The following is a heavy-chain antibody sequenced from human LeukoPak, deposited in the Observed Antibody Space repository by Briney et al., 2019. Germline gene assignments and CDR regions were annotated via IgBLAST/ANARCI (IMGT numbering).Heavy chain of an antibody. CDR3: ARTITTTVAFDY. J-gene: IGHJ4*02. V-gene: IGHV2-70*11. Sequence: SGPALVKPTQTLTLTCTFSGCALSASGMCVTWIRQPPGKALEWLARIDWDDYKYYSASLKTRLTISKDTSKNQVVLTMTNMDPVDTATYYCARTITTTVAFDYWGQGILVTVSS. CDR1: GCALSASGMC. D-gene: IGHD4-11*01. CDR2: IDWDDYK.